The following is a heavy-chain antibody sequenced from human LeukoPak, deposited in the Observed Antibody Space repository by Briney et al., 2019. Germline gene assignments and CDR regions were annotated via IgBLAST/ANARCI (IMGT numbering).Heavy chain of an antibody. V-gene: IGHV4-59*01. CDR3: ARGRGWNRYYYMDV. CDR2: IYYSGNT. CDR1: GGSISSYY. D-gene: IGHD1-1*01. J-gene: IGHJ6*03. Sequence: SETLSLTCTVSGGSISSYYWSWIRQPPGKGLEWMGYIYYSGNTNYNPSLKSRVTISVDTSKNQFSLKLSSVTAADTAVYYCARGRGWNRYYYMDVWGKGTTVTVSS.